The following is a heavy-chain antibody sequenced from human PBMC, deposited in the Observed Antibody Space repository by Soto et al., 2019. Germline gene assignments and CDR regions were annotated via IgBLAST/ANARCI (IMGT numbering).Heavy chain of an antibody. CDR3: AKDKGSSRFYGLDV. J-gene: IGHJ6*02. V-gene: IGHV3-33*06. CDR2: IWYDGSKK. Sequence: GGSLRLSCAASGFPFNSYSMHWVRQAPGKGLEWVAEIWYDGSKKYYADSVKGRFTISRDNSKNMLYLQMNSLRAEDTALYYCAKDKGSSRFYGLDVWGPGATVTV. D-gene: IGHD6-6*01. CDR1: GFPFNSYS.